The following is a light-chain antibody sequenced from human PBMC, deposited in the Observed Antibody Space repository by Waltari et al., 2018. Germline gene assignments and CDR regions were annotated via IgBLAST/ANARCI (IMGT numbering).Light chain of an antibody. CDR2: DAS. V-gene: IGKV3-11*02. CDR1: QSVSSF. J-gene: IGKJ4*01. CDR3: QQRSNWLSLT. Sequence: EIVLTQSPATLSLSPGERATLSCRASQSVSSFLAWYQQKPGQAPRLLIYDASNRATGIPARFSGSGSGRHFTLTISSLESEDFAVYYCQQRSNWLSLTFGGGTKVEIK.